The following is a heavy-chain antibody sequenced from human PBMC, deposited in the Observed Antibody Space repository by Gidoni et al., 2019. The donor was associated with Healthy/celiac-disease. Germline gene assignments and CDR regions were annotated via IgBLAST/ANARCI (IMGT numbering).Heavy chain of an antibody. CDR1: VFTFRSYS. CDR2: MSSSSSYI. V-gene: IGHV3-21*01. Sequence: EVQLFESVGGLVKPGGSLRLSCAASVFTFRSYSMNWVRQAPGKGLECVSSMSSSSSYIYYADSVKGRFTIARDNAKNSLYLQMNSLRAEDTAVYYCARDRTYSSGWTFDYWGQGTLVTVSS. J-gene: IGHJ4*02. D-gene: IGHD6-19*01. CDR3: ARDRTYSSGWTFDY.